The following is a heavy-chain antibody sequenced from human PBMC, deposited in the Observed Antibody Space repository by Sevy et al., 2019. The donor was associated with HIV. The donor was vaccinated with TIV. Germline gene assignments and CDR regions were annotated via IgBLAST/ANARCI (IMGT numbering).Heavy chain of an antibody. Sequence: SETLSLTCTVSGGSISSSSYYWGWIRQPPGKGLEWIGSFYYSGSTYYNPSLKSRVTISVDTSKNQFSLKLSSVTAADTAVYYCASSYDSSGYYYTVPRYWGQGTLVTVSS. CDR2: FYYSGST. CDR1: GGSISSSSYY. CDR3: ASSYDSSGYYYTVPRY. V-gene: IGHV4-39*01. D-gene: IGHD3-22*01. J-gene: IGHJ4*02.